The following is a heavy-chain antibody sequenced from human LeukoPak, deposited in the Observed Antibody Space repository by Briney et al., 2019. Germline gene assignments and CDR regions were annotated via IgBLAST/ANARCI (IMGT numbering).Heavy chain of an antibody. Sequence: SETLSLTCTVSGGSIRSSSYYWGWIRQPPGKGLEWIGSIYYSGSTYYNASLKSRGTISADTSKNQFSLKLNSVTAADTAVYFCARQVVAVAGTGYFDYWGQGTLVTVSS. V-gene: IGHV4-39*01. D-gene: IGHD6-19*01. J-gene: IGHJ4*02. CDR2: IYYSGST. CDR3: ARQVVAVAGTGYFDY. CDR1: GGSIRSSSYY.